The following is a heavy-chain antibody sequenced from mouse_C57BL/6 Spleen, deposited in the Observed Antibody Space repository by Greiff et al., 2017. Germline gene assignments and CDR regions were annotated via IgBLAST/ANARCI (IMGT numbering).Heavy chain of an antibody. V-gene: IGHV1-52*01. CDR3: ARLAGTLYAMDY. CDR2: IDPSDSET. J-gene: IGHJ4*01. Sequence: VQLQQPGAELVRPGSSVKLSCKASGYTFTSYWMHWVKQRPIQGLEWIGNIDPSDSETHYNQKFKDKATLTVDKSSSTAYMKLSSLTSEDSAVYYCARLAGTLYAMDYWGQGTSVTVSS. CDR1: GYTFTSYW. D-gene: IGHD4-1*01.